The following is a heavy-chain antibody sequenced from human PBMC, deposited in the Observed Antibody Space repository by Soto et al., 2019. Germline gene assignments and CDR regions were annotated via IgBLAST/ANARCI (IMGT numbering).Heavy chain of an antibody. CDR2: IYYSGST. Sequence: PSETLSLTCTVSGGSISSYYWSWIRQPPGKGLEWIGYIYYSGSTNYNPSLKSRVTISVDTSKNQFSLKLSCVTAADTAVYYCARARFCGGDCYSRDAFDIWGQGTMVTVSS. V-gene: IGHV4-59*01. CDR3: ARARFCGGDCYSRDAFDI. J-gene: IGHJ3*02. CDR1: GGSISSYY. D-gene: IGHD2-21*02.